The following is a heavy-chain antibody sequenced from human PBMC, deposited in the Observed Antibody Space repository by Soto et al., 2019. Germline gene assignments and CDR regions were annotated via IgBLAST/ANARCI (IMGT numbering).Heavy chain of an antibody. V-gene: IGHV4-30-4*01. J-gene: IGHJ5*02. CDR1: GGSLSSGDYY. D-gene: IGHD2-2*01. Sequence: PSETLSLTCTVSGGSLSSGDYYWSWIRQPPGKGLEWIGYIYYSGSTYYNPSLKSRVTISVDTSKNQFSLKLSSVTAADTAVYYCASEIVVVPAALNWFDPWGQGTLVTVSS. CDR2: IYYSGST. CDR3: ASEIVVVPAALNWFDP.